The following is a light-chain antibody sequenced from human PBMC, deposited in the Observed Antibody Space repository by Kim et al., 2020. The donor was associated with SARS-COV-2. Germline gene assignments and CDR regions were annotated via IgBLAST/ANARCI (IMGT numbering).Light chain of an antibody. CDR2: GAS. Sequence: EIVMTQSPATLSVSPGERATLSCRASQSVSSDLAWYQQKPGQAPRLLIYGASTRATGIPARFSGSGSGTEFTLTIGSLQSEDFAVYYCQQYYNWPPLTFGGGTKVDIK. J-gene: IGKJ4*01. V-gene: IGKV3-15*01. CDR3: QQYYNWPPLT. CDR1: QSVSSD.